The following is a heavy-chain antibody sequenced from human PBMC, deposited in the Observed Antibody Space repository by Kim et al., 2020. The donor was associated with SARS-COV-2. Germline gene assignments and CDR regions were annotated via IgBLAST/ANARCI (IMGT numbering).Heavy chain of an antibody. J-gene: IGHJ6*02. CDR1: GYTFTSYD. D-gene: IGHD6-13*01. CDR2: MNPNSGNT. V-gene: IGHV1-8*01. CDR3: ARKGVSAAGGTYGMDV. Sequence: ASVKVSCKASGYTFTSYDINWVRQATGQGLEWMGWMNPNSGNTGYAQKFQGRVTMTRNTSISTAYMELSSLRSEDTAVYYCARKGVSAAGGTYGMDVWGQGTTVTVSS.